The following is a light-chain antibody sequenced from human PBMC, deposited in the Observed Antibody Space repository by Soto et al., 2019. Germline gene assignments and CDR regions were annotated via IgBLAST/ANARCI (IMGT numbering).Light chain of an antibody. CDR3: SSYTSSSTLFYV. V-gene: IGLV2-14*01. J-gene: IGLJ1*01. Sequence: SVLPQPASVSVSPGQSITISCTRTSSDVGGYNYVSWYQQHPGKAPKLMIYDVSNRPSGVSNRFSGSKSGNTASLTISGLQAEDEADYYCSSYTSSSTLFYVFGTGTKVTVL. CDR2: DVS. CDR1: SSDVGGYNY.